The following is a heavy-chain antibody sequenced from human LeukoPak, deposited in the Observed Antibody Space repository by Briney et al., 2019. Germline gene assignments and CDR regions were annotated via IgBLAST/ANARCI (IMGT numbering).Heavy chain of an antibody. CDR2: IFYSGVT. Sequence: SETLSLTCTVSGASISRSAYYWGWFRQPPGKGLEWIATIFYSGVTYYNPSLKSRVSISIATSENHFSLRLSFVTAADTALYFCAKEPTGDKSFDSWGQGTLVTVSS. CDR3: AKEPTGDKSFDS. D-gene: IGHD7-27*01. CDR1: GASISRSAYY. V-gene: IGHV4-39*07. J-gene: IGHJ4*02.